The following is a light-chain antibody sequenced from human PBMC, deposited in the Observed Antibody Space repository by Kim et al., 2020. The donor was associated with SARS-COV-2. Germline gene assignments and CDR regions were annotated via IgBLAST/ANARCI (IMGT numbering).Light chain of an antibody. J-gene: IGLJ2*01. V-gene: IGLV3-19*01. Sequence: ALGQTVRITCQGDSLRTYYASWYQQKPGQAPILVLYGKNNRPSGIPDRFSGSSSGNTASLPVTGAQAVDEADYYCNSRDKSGNHVVFGGGTQLTVL. CDR1: SLRTYY. CDR2: GKN. CDR3: NSRDKSGNHVV.